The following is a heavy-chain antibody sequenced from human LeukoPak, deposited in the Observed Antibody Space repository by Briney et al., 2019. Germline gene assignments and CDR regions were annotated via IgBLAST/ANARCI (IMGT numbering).Heavy chain of an antibody. J-gene: IGHJ6*04. CDR1: GFTFSSYE. Sequence: GGSLRLSCAASGFTFSSYEMNWVRQAPGKGLEWVSYISSSGSTIYYADSVKGRFNISRDNAKNSLYLQMNSLRAEDTAVYYCAELGITMIGGVWGKGTTVTISS. V-gene: IGHV3-48*03. CDR3: AELGITMIGGV. D-gene: IGHD3-10*02. CDR2: ISSSGSTI.